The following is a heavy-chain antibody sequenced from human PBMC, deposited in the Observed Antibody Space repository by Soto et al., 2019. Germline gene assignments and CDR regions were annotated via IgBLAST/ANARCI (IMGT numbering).Heavy chain of an antibody. V-gene: IGHV3-21*01. CDR2: ITSSSSYI. D-gene: IGHD4-17*01. CDR1: GFTFSSYS. J-gene: IGHJ3*02. Sequence: EVQLVESGGGLVKPGGSLRLSCAASGFTFSSYSMNWVRQAPGKGLEWVSSITSSSSYINYADSVKGRFTISRDNAKNSLYLQTNGLRAEDTAVYYCARATVTTGRIGDFDMWGQGTMVTVSS. CDR3: ARATVTTGRIGDFDM.